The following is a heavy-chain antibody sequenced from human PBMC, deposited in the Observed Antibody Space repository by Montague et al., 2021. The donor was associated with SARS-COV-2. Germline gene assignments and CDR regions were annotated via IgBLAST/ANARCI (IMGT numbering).Heavy chain of an antibody. V-gene: IGHV4-39*06. CDR3: ARDDIVLQGVTKGMAV. CDR1: GGSISSSNYY. CDR2: MYYSGST. Sequence: SETLSLTCTVSGGSISSSNYYWGWIRQPPGKGLEWIGNMYYSGSTYYHTSIKSRVTISIDTSKNQFTLKLSSVTAADTAEYYCARDDIVLQGVTKGMAVWGQGTTVTVSS. J-gene: IGHJ6*02. D-gene: IGHD3-10*01.